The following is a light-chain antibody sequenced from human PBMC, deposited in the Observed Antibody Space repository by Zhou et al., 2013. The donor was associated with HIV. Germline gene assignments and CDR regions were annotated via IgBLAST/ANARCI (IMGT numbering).Light chain of an antibody. V-gene: IGKV1-12*01. CDR1: QDISTW. Sequence: DIQMTQSPSSVSASVGDRVTISCRASQDISTWLAWFQQKPGKAPKLLIYAASSLQSGVPSRFSGSGSGTEFTLTISSLQSEYFATYYCQHYYSYLTFGQGTRLEIK. CDR2: AAS. J-gene: IGKJ5*01. CDR3: QHYYSYLT.